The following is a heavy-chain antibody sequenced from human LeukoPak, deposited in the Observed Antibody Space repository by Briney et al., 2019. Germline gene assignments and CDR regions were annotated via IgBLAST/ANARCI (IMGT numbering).Heavy chain of an antibody. J-gene: IGHJ4*02. CDR3: ARSYNWNDGFDY. CDR2: IYYSGST. CDR1: GGSISSGDYY. D-gene: IGHD1-20*01. Sequence: PSETLSLTCTVSGGSISSGDYYWSRIRQPPGKGLEWIGYIYYSGSTYYNPSLKSRVTISVDTSKNQFSLKLSSVTAADTAVYYCARSYNWNDGFDYWGQGTLVTVSS. V-gene: IGHV4-30-4*01.